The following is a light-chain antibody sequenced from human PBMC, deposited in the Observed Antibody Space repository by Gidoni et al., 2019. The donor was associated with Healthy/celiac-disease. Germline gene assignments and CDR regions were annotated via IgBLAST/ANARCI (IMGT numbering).Light chain of an antibody. Sequence: ERVMTQSPATLSVSPGERATLSCRASQSVSSNLAWYQQKPGQAPRLLIYGASTRATGIPARFSGSGSGTEFTLTISSLQSEDFAVYYCQQYNDWPPYNPFGQGTKLE. V-gene: IGKV3-15*01. CDR1: QSVSSN. CDR3: QQYNDWPPYNP. J-gene: IGKJ2*01. CDR2: GAS.